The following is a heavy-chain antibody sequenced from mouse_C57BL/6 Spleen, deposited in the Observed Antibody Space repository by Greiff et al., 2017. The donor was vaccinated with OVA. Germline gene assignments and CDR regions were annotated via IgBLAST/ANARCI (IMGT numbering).Heavy chain of an antibody. CDR3: ARDDYDGGFAY. CDR1: GYSITSGYY. V-gene: IGHV3-6*01. Sequence: EVKVEESGPGLVKPSQSLSLTCSVTGYSITSGYYWNWIRQFPGNKLEWMGYISYDGSNNYNPSLKNRISITRDTSKNQFFLKLNSVTTEDTATYYCARDDYDGGFAYWGQGTLVTVSA. J-gene: IGHJ3*01. D-gene: IGHD2-4*01. CDR2: ISYDGSN.